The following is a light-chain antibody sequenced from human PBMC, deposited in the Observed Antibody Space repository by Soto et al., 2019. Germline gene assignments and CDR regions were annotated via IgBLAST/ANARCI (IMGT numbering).Light chain of an antibody. CDR2: EVS. J-gene: IGLJ1*01. Sequence: SVLAQPPSASGSPGQSVTISCTGTSSDVGGYNYVSWYQQHPGKAPKLMIYEVSKRPSGVPDRFSGSKSGNTASLTVSGLQAEDEADYYCSSYAGSNFVFGTGTKVTV. V-gene: IGLV2-8*01. CDR3: SSYAGSNFV. CDR1: SSDVGGYNY.